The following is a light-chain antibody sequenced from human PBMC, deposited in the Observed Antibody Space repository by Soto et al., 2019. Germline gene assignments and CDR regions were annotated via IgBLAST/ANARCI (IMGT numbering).Light chain of an antibody. Sequence: EIVLTQSPGTLSLYPGERATLSCRASQSGRDMYLAWYQQKPGQPPRLLIYGVSSRAYGIPDRFSGSGSGTHFTLTISRLEPEDFAVYYCQHYGYPQWTFGQGTKVDIK. V-gene: IGKV3-20*01. CDR2: GVS. CDR3: QHYGYPQWT. CDR1: QSGRDMY. J-gene: IGKJ1*01.